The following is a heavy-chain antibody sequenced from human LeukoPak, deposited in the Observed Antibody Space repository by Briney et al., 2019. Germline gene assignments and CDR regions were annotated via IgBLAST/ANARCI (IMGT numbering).Heavy chain of an antibody. D-gene: IGHD2-15*01. CDR3: ARGRGYCFGVNCYFDY. J-gene: IGHJ4*02. CDR1: GFTFNIYW. Sequence: GGSLRLSCAASGFTFNIYWMHWVRQAPGKGLVWVSRINSVGSSTNYADSVKGRFTISRDNAKNTLYLQMNSLRAEDTAVYYCARGRGYCFGVNCYFDYWGQGTLVTVSS. CDR2: INSVGSST. V-gene: IGHV3-74*01.